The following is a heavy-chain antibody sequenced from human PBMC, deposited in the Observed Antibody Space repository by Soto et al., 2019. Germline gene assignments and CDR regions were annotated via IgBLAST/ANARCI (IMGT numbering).Heavy chain of an antibody. J-gene: IGHJ4*02. Sequence: QVQLQESGPGRVKPSQTLSLTCTVSGGSINSGDYYWSWIRQPPGKGLEWIGYIYHLGASYYDPFPNRQAVLLIDTSKNRFSLILSSGTAADTAVYYCASERLSDSPGHSAYCDSWGQGTLVT. CDR2: IYHLGAS. CDR1: GGSINSGDYY. CDR3: ASERLSDSPGHSAYCDS. V-gene: IGHV4-30-4*01. D-gene: IGHD3-22*01.